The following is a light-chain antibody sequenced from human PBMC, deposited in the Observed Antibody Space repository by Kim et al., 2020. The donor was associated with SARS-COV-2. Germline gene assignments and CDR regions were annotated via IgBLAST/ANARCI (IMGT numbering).Light chain of an antibody. CDR2: GAS. V-gene: IGKV3-15*01. CDR3: QQYNDWPYT. CDR1: QSVSSD. Sequence: EIVMTQSPGTLSVSPRERTTLSCRASQSVSSDLAWYQQKPGQAPRLLIYGASTRATGIPARFSGSGSGTEFTLTISSLQSGDFAVYYCQQYNDWPYTFGQGTKLEI. J-gene: IGKJ2*01.